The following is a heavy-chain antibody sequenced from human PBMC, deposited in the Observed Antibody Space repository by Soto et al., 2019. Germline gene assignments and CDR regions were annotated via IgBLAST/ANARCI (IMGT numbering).Heavy chain of an antibody. Sequence: GGSLRLSCAASGFTFSSYAMSWVRQAPGKGLEWVSTISGSGTSTYYADSVKGRFTISRDNSKSTLYLQMSSLRAEDTAVYYCAKDLCTYSSGSCYFDYWGQGARVTVSS. V-gene: IGHV3-23*01. CDR1: GFTFSSYA. CDR3: AKDLCTYSSGSCYFDY. J-gene: IGHJ4*02. D-gene: IGHD6-19*01. CDR2: ISGSGTST.